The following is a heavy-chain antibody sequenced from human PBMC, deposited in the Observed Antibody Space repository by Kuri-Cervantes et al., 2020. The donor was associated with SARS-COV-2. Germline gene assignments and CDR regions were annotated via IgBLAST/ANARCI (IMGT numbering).Heavy chain of an antibody. D-gene: IGHD6-13*01. CDR1: GYSISSGYY. V-gene: IGHV4-38-2*01. J-gene: IGHJ6*02. Sequence: GSLRLSCAVSGYSISSGYYWGWIRQPPGKGLEWIGSIYHSGSTYYNPSLKSRVTVSVDTSKNQFSLKLSSVTAADTAVYYCARQRYSSSWYLYYYYGMDVWGQGTTVTVSS. CDR2: IYHSGST. CDR3: ARQRYSSSWYLYYYYGMDV.